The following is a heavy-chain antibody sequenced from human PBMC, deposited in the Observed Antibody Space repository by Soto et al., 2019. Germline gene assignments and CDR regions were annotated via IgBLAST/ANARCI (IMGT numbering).Heavy chain of an antibody. CDR1: GGSISSGGYY. CDR2: IYYSGST. CDR3: ARARPDSSGSGSSRWFDP. Sequence: TLSLTCAVSGGSISSGGYYWSWIRQHPGKGLEWIGYIYYSGSTYYNPSLKSRVTISVDTSKNQFSLKMSSVTAADTAVYYCARARPDSSGSGSSRWFDPWGQGTLVTVSS. D-gene: IGHD3-10*01. V-gene: IGHV4-31*11. J-gene: IGHJ5*02.